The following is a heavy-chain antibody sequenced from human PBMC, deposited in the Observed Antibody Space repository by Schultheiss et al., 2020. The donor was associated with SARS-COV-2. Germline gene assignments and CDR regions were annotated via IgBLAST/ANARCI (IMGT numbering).Heavy chain of an antibody. J-gene: IGHJ5*02. CDR1: GASISSYY. D-gene: IGHD2-2*02. CDR3: ARENVVPAAIVGNWFDP. CDR2: MSPSGST. Sequence: SETLSLTCTVSGASISSYYWSWMRQSPGKGLEWIGYMSPSGSTDYNPSLKSRVTISVDTSKNQFSLKLSSVTAADTAVYYCARENVVPAAIVGNWFDPWGQGTLVTVSS. V-gene: IGHV4-59*01.